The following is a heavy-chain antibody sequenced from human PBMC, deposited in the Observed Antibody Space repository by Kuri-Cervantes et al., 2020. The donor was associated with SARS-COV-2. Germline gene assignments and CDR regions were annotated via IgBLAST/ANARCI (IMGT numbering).Heavy chain of an antibody. CDR2: INHSGSN. CDR1: GFTFSSYW. D-gene: IGHD1-7*01. Sequence: GSLRLSCAASGFTFSSYWMSWVRQPPGKGLEWIGEINHSGSNNYNPSPKSRVTISVDTYKNQFSLQLSSVTAADTAVYYCASVPDWNYDAGWFDPWGQGTLVTVSS. CDR3: ASVPDWNYDAGWFDP. J-gene: IGHJ5*02. V-gene: IGHV4-34*01.